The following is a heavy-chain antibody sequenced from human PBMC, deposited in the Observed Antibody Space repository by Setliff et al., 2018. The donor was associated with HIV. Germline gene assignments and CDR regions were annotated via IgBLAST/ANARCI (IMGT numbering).Heavy chain of an antibody. CDR1: GGSISSDNW. CDR3: ARAVHSPSIYSYVFDY. Sequence: SETLSLTCAVSGGSISSDNWWNWVRQPPGKGLEWIGEIYHSGSTNYNPSLESRVTISVDKSKNQFSLKVSSVTAADTAVYYCARAVHSPSIYSYVFDYWGQGTLVTVSS. V-gene: IGHV4-4*02. CDR2: IYHSGST. D-gene: IGHD6-6*01. J-gene: IGHJ4*02.